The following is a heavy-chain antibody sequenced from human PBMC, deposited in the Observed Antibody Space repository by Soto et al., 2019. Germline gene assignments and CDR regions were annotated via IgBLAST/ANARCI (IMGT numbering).Heavy chain of an antibody. CDR2: IIPILGET. D-gene: IGHD3-16*01. Sequence: QVQLVQSGAEVKKPGSSVRVSCKASGTIFSSYTISWVRQAPGQGLEWMGRIIPILGETNSAQKFQGRVIRTADTSTNTAYMELNSRRLEDTALYYCARGLGGRMDDWGQGTTVTVSS. CDR1: GTIFSSYT. J-gene: IGHJ6*02. CDR3: ARGLGGRMDD. V-gene: IGHV1-69*08.